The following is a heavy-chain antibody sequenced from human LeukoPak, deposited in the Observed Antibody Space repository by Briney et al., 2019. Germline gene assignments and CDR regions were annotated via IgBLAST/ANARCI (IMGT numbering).Heavy chain of an antibody. V-gene: IGHV4-39*01. D-gene: IGHD5-18*01. CDR1: GGSISSSSYY. CDR2: IYYSGST. Sequence: PSETLSLTCTVSGGSISSSSYYWGWIRQPPGKGLEWIGTIYYSGSTYYNPSLKSRVTISVDTSKNQFSLKLSSVTAADTAVYYCARFSWIQLWLFDYWGQGTLVTVSS. J-gene: IGHJ4*02. CDR3: ARFSWIQLWLFDY.